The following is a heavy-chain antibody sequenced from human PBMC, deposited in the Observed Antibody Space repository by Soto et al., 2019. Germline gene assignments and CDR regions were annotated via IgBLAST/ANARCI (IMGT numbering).Heavy chain of an antibody. CDR2: IYDSGST. CDR3: GGGRWLPFPLY. CDR1: GGSISTYY. V-gene: IGHV4-59*01. J-gene: IGHJ4*02. Sequence: SETLSLTCTVSGGSISTYYWSWIRQPPGKGLEWIGYIYDSGSTNYNPSLKSRVTISVDTSKNQFSLRLSSVTAADTAVYYCGGGRWLPFPLYGGQGTLVTVSS. D-gene: IGHD5-12*01.